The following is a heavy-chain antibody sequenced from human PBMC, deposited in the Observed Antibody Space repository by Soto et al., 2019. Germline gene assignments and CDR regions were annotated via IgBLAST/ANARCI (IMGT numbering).Heavy chain of an antibody. V-gene: IGHV3-33*01. CDR1: GFSFSDYG. Sequence: QVHRLESGGGVVQPGTSLRLSFAASGFSFSDYGRHWVCQAPCKGLEWLTIIWFDATHEYLGNTVKCRFTITIDDSNNTLDLQLNGLADDSTSVYLCARDQGRATADGPLGTGLDVWGHETAVTISS. J-gene: IGHJ6*02. D-gene: IGHD6-13*01. CDR2: IWFDATHE. CDR3: ARDQGRATADGPLGTGLDV.